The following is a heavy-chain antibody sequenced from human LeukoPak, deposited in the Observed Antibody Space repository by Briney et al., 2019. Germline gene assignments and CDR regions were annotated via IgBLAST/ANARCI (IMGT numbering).Heavy chain of an antibody. CDR3: ARGPATGDFDY. J-gene: IGHJ4*02. D-gene: IGHD7-27*01. CDR2: INPKSGDT. Sequence: ASVKVSCKASGYTFTGYYMHWVRQAPGQGLEWMGWINPKSGDTRFAQKFQGRVTMTRDTSISTAYMELSSLGSDDTAVHYCARGPATGDFDYWGQGTLVTVSS. CDR1: GYTFTGYY. V-gene: IGHV1-2*02.